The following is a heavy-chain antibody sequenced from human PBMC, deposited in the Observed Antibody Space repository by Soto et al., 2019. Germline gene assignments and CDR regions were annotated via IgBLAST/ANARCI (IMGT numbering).Heavy chain of an antibody. V-gene: IGHV4-4*02. CDR2: IYHSGST. D-gene: IGHD6-19*01. Sequence: PSETLSLTCAVSGGSISSSNWWSWVRQPPGKGLEWIGEIYHSGSTNYNPSLKSRVTISVDKSKNQFSLKLSSVTAADTAVYYCARGVGSGWYWGVSATGDYYYYGMDVWGQGTTVTV. CDR1: GGSISSSNW. CDR3: ARGVGSGWYWGVSATGDYYYYGMDV. J-gene: IGHJ6*02.